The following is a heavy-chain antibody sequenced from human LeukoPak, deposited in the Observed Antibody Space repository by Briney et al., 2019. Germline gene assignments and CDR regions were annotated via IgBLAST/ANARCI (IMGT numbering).Heavy chain of an antibody. CDR1: GGSISSGGFS. J-gene: IGHJ5*02. CDR3: ARSPLWFGESRGSRNWFDP. Sequence: SETLSLTCGVSGGSISSGGFSWSWIRQPPGKGLEWIGYIYHSGSTYYKPSLKSRVTMSIDRSKNYSSLNLSSVTAADTAVYYCARSPLWFGESRGSRNWFDPWGQGTLVTVSS. D-gene: IGHD3-10*01. CDR2: IYHSGST. V-gene: IGHV4-30-2*01.